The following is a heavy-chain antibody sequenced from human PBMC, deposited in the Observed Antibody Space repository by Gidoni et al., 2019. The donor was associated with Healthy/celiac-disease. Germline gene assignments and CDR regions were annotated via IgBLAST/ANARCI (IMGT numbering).Heavy chain of an antibody. J-gene: IGHJ5*02. V-gene: IGHV3-9*01. Sequence: EVQLVESGGGLVQPGRSLRPSWAAAGFTFDAYARHWVRQDPGTGREWVSGIIWNSGSIGYADSVKGRFTISRDNAKNSLYLQMNSLRAEDTALYYCAKDNPTRGYLWGQGTLVTVSS. CDR3: AKDNPTRGYL. D-gene: IGHD1-1*01. CDR2: IIWNSGSI. CDR1: GFTFDAYA.